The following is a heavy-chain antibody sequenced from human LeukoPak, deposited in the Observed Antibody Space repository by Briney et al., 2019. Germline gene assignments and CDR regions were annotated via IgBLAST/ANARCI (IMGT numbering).Heavy chain of an antibody. CDR1: GFTFSSYW. J-gene: IGHJ4*02. V-gene: IGHV3-7*01. CDR2: IKQDGSEK. Sequence: GSLRLSCAASGFTFSSYWMSWVRQAPGKGLEWVANIKQDGSEKYYVDSVKGRFTISRDNAKNSLYLQMNSLRAEDTAVYYCARDGPPYYDFWSGYYGIDYWGQGTLVTVSS. D-gene: IGHD3-3*01. CDR3: ARDGPPYYDFWSGYYGIDY.